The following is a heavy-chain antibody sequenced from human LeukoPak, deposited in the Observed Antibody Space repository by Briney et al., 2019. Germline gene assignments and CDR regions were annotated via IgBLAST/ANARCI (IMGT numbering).Heavy chain of an antibody. V-gene: IGHV5-51*01. CDR2: ICPGDSDT. J-gene: IGHJ4*02. CDR3: ARLRLRGYSYGALDY. CDR1: GYSFTSYW. Sequence: GESLKISCKGSGYSFTSYWIGWVRQMPGKGLEWMGIICPGDSDTRYSPSFQGQVTISADKSISTTYLQWSSLKASDTAMYYCARLRLRGYSYGALDYWGQGTLVTVSS. D-gene: IGHD5-18*01.